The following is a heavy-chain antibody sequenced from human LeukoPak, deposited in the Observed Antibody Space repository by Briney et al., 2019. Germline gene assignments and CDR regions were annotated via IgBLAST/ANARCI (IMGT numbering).Heavy chain of an antibody. CDR1: GFTFNNFG. V-gene: IGHV3-33*06. J-gene: IGHJ4*02. Sequence: GGSLRLSCAASGFTFNNFGMHWVRQAPGKGLEWVAVIWGTGTITYYADSVKGRFTISRDNSKNTLYLQMSSLRAEDTAVYYCAKRSPYYFDYWGQGTLVTVSS. CDR2: IWGTGTIT. CDR3: AKRSPYYFDY.